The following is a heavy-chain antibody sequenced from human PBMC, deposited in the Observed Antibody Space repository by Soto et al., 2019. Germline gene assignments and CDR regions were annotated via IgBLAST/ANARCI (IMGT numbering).Heavy chain of an antibody. D-gene: IGHD6-19*01. CDR3: ARSVAVPGAHIDY. CDR2: VYYTGST. CDR1: GGSISGSY. V-gene: IGHV4-59*01. J-gene: IGHJ4*02. Sequence: SETLSLTCSVSGGSISGSYLSWIRQSPGKGLEWLGYVYYTGSTNYSPSLRSRVSISVDTSKNEFSLRLSSVTAADTAVYFCARSVAVPGAHIDYWGRGTQVIVYS.